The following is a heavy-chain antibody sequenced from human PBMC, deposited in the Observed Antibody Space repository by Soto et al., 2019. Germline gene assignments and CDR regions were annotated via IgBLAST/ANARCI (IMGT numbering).Heavy chain of an antibody. D-gene: IGHD2-2*01. Sequence: QVPLVESGGGVVQPGRSLRLSCVVSGFNFSNYGMHWVRQAPGKGLEWVAVIWLDGDKKYYSDFVKGRFTISRDNSKNTLYLQMNSLRADDTAVYYCARGCSNAKCRFDYWGQGTLVTVSS. CDR2: IWLDGDKK. V-gene: IGHV3-33*03. CDR3: ARGCSNAKCRFDY. CDR1: GFNFSNYG. J-gene: IGHJ4*02.